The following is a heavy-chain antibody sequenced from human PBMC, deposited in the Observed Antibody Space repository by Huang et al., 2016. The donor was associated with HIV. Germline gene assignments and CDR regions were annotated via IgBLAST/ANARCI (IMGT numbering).Heavy chain of an antibody. CDR2: INTKTGNQ. CDR1: GYTFSMNA. D-gene: IGHD3-22*01. Sequence: QVQLVQSGTELKKPGASVKVSCKASGYTFSMNAMNWVRQAPGQGLEWMVWINTKTGNQTYVQGFTGRCVFSLESSVNKAYLQISSLKSDDSAVYFCARDTPYYESSGYSTTNFEYWGQGTLVTVSS. J-gene: IGHJ4*02. CDR3: ARDTPYYESSGYSTTNFEY. V-gene: IGHV7-4-1*02.